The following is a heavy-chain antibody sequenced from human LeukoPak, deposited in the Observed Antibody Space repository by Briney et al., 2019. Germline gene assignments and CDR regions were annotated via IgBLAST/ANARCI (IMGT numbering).Heavy chain of an antibody. D-gene: IGHD6-13*01. CDR1: GYTFTGYY. CDR3: ARGTAASGTSDYFDS. J-gene: IGHJ4*02. CDR2: MNPNSANT. V-gene: IGHV1-8*03. Sequence: ASVKVSCKASGYTFTGYYIHWVRQAPGQGLEWMGWMNPNSANTGYAQRFQGRVTLTRNTTIGTAYMELSSLRSEDTAVYYCARGTAASGTSDYFDSWGQGTLVTVSS.